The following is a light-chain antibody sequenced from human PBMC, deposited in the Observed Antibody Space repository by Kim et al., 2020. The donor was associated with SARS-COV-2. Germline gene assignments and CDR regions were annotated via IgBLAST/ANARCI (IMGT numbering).Light chain of an antibody. CDR1: NLGDKY. J-gene: IGLJ2*01. CDR2: QVS. CDR3: QAWDSSTVV. Sequence: SYELTQPPSVSVSPGQTASITCSGDNLGDKYACWYQQKPGQSPVLVIYQVSKRPSGIPERFSGSNSGNTATLTINGTQAMDEADYYCQAWDSSTVVFGGGTQLTVL. V-gene: IGLV3-1*01.